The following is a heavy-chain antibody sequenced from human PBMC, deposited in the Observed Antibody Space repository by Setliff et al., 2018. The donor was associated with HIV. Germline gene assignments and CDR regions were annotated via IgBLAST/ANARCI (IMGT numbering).Heavy chain of an antibody. D-gene: IGHD6-19*01. J-gene: IGHJ4*02. CDR2: ISGSGGST. CDR3: AKANPYSSGWAGFDS. Sequence: GGSLRLSCAASGFTFSTYAMNWVRQAPGKGLEWISDISGSGGSTSYADSVRGRFTISRDNSEDTLYVQMNSLRVDDTAVYYCAKANPYSSGWAGFDSWGQGTLVTVSS. V-gene: IGHV3-23*01. CDR1: GFTFSTYA.